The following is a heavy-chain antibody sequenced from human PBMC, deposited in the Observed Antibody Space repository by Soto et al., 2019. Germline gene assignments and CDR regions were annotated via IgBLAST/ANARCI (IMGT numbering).Heavy chain of an antibody. D-gene: IGHD1-26*01. CDR3: ARHFSGSYYDDY. CDR2: ITYSGST. J-gene: IGHJ4*02. V-gene: IGHV4-34*01. Sequence: SETLSLTCGVYGGSFSCYYVSWFRQPPGKGLEWIGEITYSGSTTYNPSLKSRVTISVDTSKNQFSLRLSSVTAADTAVYYCARHFSGSYYDDYWGQGSLVTVSS. CDR1: GGSFSCYY.